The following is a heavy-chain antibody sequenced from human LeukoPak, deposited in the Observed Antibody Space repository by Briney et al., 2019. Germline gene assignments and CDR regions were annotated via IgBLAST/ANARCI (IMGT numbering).Heavy chain of an antibody. CDR2: INSDGSST. CDR3: AKDLGSSWYDFFNWFDP. Sequence: PGGSLRLSCAASGFTFSSYWMHWVRQAPGKGLVWVSRINSDGSSTSYADSVKGRFTISRDNAKNTLYLQMNSLRAEDTAVYYCAKDLGSSWYDFFNWFDPWGQGTLVTVSS. D-gene: IGHD6-13*01. J-gene: IGHJ5*02. V-gene: IGHV3-74*01. CDR1: GFTFSSYW.